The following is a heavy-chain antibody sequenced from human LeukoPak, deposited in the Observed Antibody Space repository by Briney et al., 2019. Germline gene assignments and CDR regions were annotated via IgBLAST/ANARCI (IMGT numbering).Heavy chain of an antibody. V-gene: IGHV1-69*13. D-gene: IGHD1-26*01. CDR1: GYTFTGYY. Sequence: SVKVSFKASGYTFTGYYMHWVRQAPGQGLEWMGGIIPIFGTANYAQKFQGRVTITADESTSTAYMELSSLRSEDTAVYYCAKGIVGATTGSNYYYYGMDVWGQGTTVTVSS. CDR2: IIPIFGTA. J-gene: IGHJ6*02. CDR3: AKGIVGATTGSNYYYYGMDV.